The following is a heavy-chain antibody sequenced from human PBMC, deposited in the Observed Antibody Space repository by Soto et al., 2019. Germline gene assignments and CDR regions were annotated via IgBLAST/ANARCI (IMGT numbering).Heavy chain of an antibody. Sequence: SETLSLTCNVSGDSINNYYWTWIRQPPGKGLEWIGYIYDSGSTSYNPSLKSRLTISMDMSKNQFSLKLTSVTVADTAVYYCARDSWTVSAYYYSGMDVWGQGTTVTVSS. CDR2: IYDSGST. V-gene: IGHV4-59*08. D-gene: IGHD3-3*01. CDR1: GDSINNYY. CDR3: ARDSWTVSAYYYSGMDV. J-gene: IGHJ6*02.